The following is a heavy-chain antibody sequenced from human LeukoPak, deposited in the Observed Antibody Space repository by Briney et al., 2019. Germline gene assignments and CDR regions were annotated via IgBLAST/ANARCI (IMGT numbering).Heavy chain of an antibody. CDR3: ARHMGASDAFDI. Sequence: GGSLRLSCAASGFTFSDYYMSWLRQAPGKGLEWVSTISSSSGDTYYADSVKGRLTVSRDNSKNTLYLQMNGLRAEDTAVYYCARHMGASDAFDIWGQGTMVTVSS. CDR1: GFTFSDYY. J-gene: IGHJ3*02. V-gene: IGHV3-23*01. CDR2: ISSSSGDT.